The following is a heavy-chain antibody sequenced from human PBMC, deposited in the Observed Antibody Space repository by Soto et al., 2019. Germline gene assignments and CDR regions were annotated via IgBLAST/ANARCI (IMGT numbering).Heavy chain of an antibody. V-gene: IGHV1-69*01. Sequence: QVQLVQSGAEVKKPGSSVKVSCKASGGTFSSYAISWVRQAPGQGLEWMGGIIPIFGTANYAQKFQGRVTINADESTSTAYMELSSLRSEDTAVYYCATLDSTGRPRYYGMDVWGQGTTVTVSS. CDR2: IIPIFGTA. CDR1: GGTFSSYA. CDR3: ATLDSTGRPRYYGMDV. D-gene: IGHD2-2*01. J-gene: IGHJ6*02.